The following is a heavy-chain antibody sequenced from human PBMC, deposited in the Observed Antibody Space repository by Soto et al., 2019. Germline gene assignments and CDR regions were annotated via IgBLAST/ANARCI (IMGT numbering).Heavy chain of an antibody. CDR1: GYTFTGYY. J-gene: IGHJ6*02. CDR2: ISAYNGNT. D-gene: IGHD5-18*01. CDR3: ARDQDTAMVTDYYYGMDV. V-gene: IGHV1-18*04. Sequence: GASVKVSCKASGYTFTGYYMHWVRQAPGQGLEWMGWISAYNGNTNYAQKLQGRVTMITDTSTSTAYMELRSLRSDDTAVYYCARDQDTAMVTDYYYGMDVWGQGTTVTVSS.